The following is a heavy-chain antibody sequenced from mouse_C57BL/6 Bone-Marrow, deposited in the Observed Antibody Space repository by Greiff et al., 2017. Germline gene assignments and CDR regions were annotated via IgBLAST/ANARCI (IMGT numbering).Heavy chain of an antibody. J-gene: IGHJ3*01. D-gene: IGHD1-1*01. CDR1: GYTFTSYG. V-gene: IGHV1-81*01. Sequence: VQLQQSGAELARPGASVKLSCKASGYTFTSYGLSWVKQRTGQGLEWIGELYPRSGNTYYNEKFKGKATLTADKSSSTAYMELRSLTSEDSAVYFCARFPIYYYGSAWFAYWGQGTLVTVSA. CDR3: ARFPIYYYGSAWFAY. CDR2: LYPRSGNT.